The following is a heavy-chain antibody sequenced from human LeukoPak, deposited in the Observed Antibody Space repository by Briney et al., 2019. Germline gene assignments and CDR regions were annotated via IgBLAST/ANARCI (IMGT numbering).Heavy chain of an antibody. CDR1: GFTFSSYA. V-gene: IGHV3-66*01. D-gene: IGHD3-10*01. J-gene: IGHJ4*02. Sequence: PGGSLRLSCAASGFTFSSYAMHWVRQAPGKGPEWVSVIYSGGSTYYADSVTGRFTISRDNSKNTLYLQMISLRAEDTAVYYCARWFFKQKGLDYWGQGALVTVSS. CDR2: IYSGGST. CDR3: ARWFFKQKGLDY.